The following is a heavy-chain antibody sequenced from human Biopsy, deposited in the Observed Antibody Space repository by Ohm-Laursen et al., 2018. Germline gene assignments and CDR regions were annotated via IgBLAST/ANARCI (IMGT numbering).Heavy chain of an antibody. CDR1: GVTLSGYG. Sequence: SLRLSCSASGVTLSGYGMNWVRQAPGNGLEWVSSISASSSYIYYADSVKGRFTVSRDNTKNTLYLQMNSLRAADTAIYFCATELLPPGVGGPWLDSWGQGTPVTVSS. V-gene: IGHV3-21*06. J-gene: IGHJ5*01. CDR2: ISASSSYI. D-gene: IGHD3-10*01. CDR3: ATELLPPGVGGPWLDS.